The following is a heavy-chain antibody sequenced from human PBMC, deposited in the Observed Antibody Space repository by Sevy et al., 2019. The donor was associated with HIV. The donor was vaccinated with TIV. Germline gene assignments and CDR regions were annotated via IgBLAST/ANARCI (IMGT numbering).Heavy chain of an antibody. J-gene: IGHJ5*02. CDR1: GGSISSSSYY. Sequence: SETLSLTCTVSGGSISSSSYYWGWIRQPPGKGVEWIGNIYYSGSSYYNPSLNSRVTISVVTSKNQFSLKLTSVTAADTAVYYCAGFEYGDYTNLFDPWGQGTLVTVSS. CDR3: AGFEYGDYTNLFDP. V-gene: IGHV4-39*01. D-gene: IGHD4-17*01. CDR2: IYYSGSS.